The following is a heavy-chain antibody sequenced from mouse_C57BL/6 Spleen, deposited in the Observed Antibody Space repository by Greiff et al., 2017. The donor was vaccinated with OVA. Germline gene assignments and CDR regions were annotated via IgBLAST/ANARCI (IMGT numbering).Heavy chain of an antibody. D-gene: IGHD1-1*01. V-gene: IGHV5-17*01. CDR1: GFTFSDYG. CDR2: ISSGSSTI. J-gene: IGHJ4*01. Sequence: EVKLVESGGGLVKPGGSLKLSCAASGFTFSDYGMHWVRQAPEKGLEWVAYISSGSSTIYYADTVKGRFPISRDNAKNTLFLQMTSLRSEDTAMYYCAKGGLSTVVALYAMDYWGQGTSVTVSS. CDR3: AKGGLSTVVALYAMDY.